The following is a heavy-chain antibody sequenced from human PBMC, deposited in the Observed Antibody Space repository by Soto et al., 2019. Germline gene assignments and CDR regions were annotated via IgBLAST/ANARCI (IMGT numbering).Heavy chain of an antibody. J-gene: IGHJ4*02. V-gene: IGHV3-30*18. D-gene: IGHD6-19*01. CDR2: ISYDGSNK. Sequence: QVQLVESGGGVVQPGRSLRLSCAAPGFTFSSYGMHWVRQAPGKGLEWVAVISYDGSNKYYADSVKGRFTISRDNSKNTLYLQMNSLRAEDTAVYYCAKDSDSSGWFDYWGQGTLVTVSS. CDR1: GFTFSSYG. CDR3: AKDSDSSGWFDY.